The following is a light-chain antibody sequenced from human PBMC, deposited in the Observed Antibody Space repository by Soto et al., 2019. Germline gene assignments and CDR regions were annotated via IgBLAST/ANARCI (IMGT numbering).Light chain of an antibody. CDR1: SSDVGGYNY. CDR2: DVS. Sequence: QSVLTQPASVSGSPGQSITISCTGTSSDVGGYNYVSWYQQHPGKAPKLMIYDVSNRPSGVSNRFSGSKSGNTASLTISGLQDEDEADYCCSSYTSSSTLGVFGGGTKLTVL. J-gene: IGLJ2*01. V-gene: IGLV2-14*01. CDR3: SSYTSSSTLGV.